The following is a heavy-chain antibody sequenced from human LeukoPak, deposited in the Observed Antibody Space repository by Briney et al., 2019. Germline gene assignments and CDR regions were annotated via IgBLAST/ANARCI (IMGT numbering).Heavy chain of an antibody. Sequence: GLEWVAVISYDGNNEYYAHSVKGRFIISRDNSKNTLYLQMNSLRAEDTAAYYCARDQTDVWGKGTTVTVSS. V-gene: IGHV3-30-3*01. CDR2: ISYDGNNE. CDR3: ARDQTDV. J-gene: IGHJ6*04.